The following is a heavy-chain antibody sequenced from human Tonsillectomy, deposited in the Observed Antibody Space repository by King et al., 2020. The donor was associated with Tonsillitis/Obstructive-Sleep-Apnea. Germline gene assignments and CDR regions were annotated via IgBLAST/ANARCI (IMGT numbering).Heavy chain of an antibody. CDR3: ARSPFPFSATYYYYYYMDV. V-gene: IGHV3-33*01. J-gene: IGHJ6*03. CDR2: IWYDGSNK. D-gene: IGHD5-12*01. CDR1: GFTFSSYG. Sequence: VQLVESGGGVVQPGRSLRLSCAASGFTFSSYGMHWFRQAPGKGLEWVAVIWYDGSNKYYADSVKGRLTISRDNSKKTLYLQMNSLRAEDTAVYYCARSPFPFSATYYYYYYMDVWGKGTTVTVSS.